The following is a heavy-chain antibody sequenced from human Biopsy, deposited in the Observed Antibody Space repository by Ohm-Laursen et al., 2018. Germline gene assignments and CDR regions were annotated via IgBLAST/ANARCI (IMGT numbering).Heavy chain of an antibody. Sequence: GTLSLTCAVPGGSFSGYYWSWIRQTPGKGLEWIGEVSHSGSTNYNPSLKSRVTISVDTSKNQFSLNLSSVTAADTAVYYCARLTGDYIWGNWRINHDPFDIWNQGTSVTVSS. D-gene: IGHD3-16*01. V-gene: IGHV4-34*01. CDR1: GGSFSGYY. CDR2: VSHSGST. J-gene: IGHJ3*02. CDR3: ARLTGDYIWGNWRINHDPFDI.